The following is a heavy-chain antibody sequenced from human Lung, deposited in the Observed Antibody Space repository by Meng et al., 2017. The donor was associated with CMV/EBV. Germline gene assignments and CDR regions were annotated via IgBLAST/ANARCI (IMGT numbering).Heavy chain of an antibody. CDR1: GFTFSSYA. J-gene: IGHJ3*02. D-gene: IGHD3-10*01. CDR3: ATTMVRGLGAFDI. V-gene: IGHV3-30*04. Sequence: GGSLRLXCAASGFTFSSYAMHWVRQAPGKGLEWVAVISYDGSNKYYADSVKGRFTISRDNSKNTLYLQMNSLRAEDTAVYYCATTMVRGLGAFDIWGQGTMVTFSS. CDR2: ISYDGSNK.